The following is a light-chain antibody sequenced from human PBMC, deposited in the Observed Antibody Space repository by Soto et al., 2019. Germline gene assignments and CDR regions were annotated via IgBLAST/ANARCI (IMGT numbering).Light chain of an antibody. J-gene: IGKJ5*01. Sequence: EIVLTQSPATLSLSPGDRATLSCRTSQSVSKYFAWYQQKPGRAPRLLIYDASSRATGIPARFIGSGSGTDFTFTISSLEPEDFAIYYCQQRSNWPITFGQGTRLEIK. V-gene: IGKV3-11*01. CDR3: QQRSNWPIT. CDR2: DAS. CDR1: QSVSKY.